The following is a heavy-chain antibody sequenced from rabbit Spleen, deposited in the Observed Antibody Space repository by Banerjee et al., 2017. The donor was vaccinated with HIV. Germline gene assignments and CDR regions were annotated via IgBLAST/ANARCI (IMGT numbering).Heavy chain of an antibody. CDR3: ARDLGSVVGWNFNL. CDR2: INAYTGKP. D-gene: IGHD1-1*01. Sequence: QEQLVESGGGLVQPEGSLTLTCKASGFSFSDRDVMCWVRQAPGKGLQWIACINAYTGKPVYATWAKGRFTISRTSSTTVTLQMTGLTAADTATYFCARDLGSVVGWNFNLWGPGTLVTVS. J-gene: IGHJ4*01. V-gene: IGHV1S45*01. CDR1: GFSFSDRDV.